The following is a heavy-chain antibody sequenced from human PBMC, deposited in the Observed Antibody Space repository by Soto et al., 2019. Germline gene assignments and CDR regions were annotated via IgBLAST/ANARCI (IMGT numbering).Heavy chain of an antibody. J-gene: IGHJ4*02. Sequence: QVQLEQSGAEVKQPGSSVRVSCKTSGGTFSTYAINWVRQAPGQGLEWMGAIIPLFGTADYSQKFQGRVTITADESTNTAYMELSSLRSDDTAVYFCASPKGTYSSGYYYFDFWGQGTLVTVSS. V-gene: IGHV1-69*01. CDR3: ASPKGTYSSGYYYFDF. CDR1: GGTFSTYA. D-gene: IGHD6-19*01. CDR2: IIPLFGTA.